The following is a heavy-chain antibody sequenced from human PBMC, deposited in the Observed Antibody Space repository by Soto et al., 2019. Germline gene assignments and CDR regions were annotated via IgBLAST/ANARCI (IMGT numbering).Heavy chain of an antibody. J-gene: IGHJ5*02. CDR1: GFTFSSYS. CDR2: ISSSSSYI. Sequence: GGSLRLSCAASGFTFSSYSMNWVRQAPGKGLEWVPSISSSSSYIYYADSVKGRFTISRDNAKNSLYLQMNSLRAEDTAVYYCARDLEPALAAANWFDPWGQGTLVTVSS. D-gene: IGHD6-13*01. V-gene: IGHV3-21*01. CDR3: ARDLEPALAAANWFDP.